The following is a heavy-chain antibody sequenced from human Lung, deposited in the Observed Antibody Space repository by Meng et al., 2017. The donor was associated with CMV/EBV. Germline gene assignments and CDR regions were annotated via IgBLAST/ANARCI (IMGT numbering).Heavy chain of an antibody. D-gene: IGHD3-22*01. CDR2: ISSSSSYI. CDR1: GFTFSSYS. Sequence: EGQWVVPVGGLVKPVGSLGPSFEASGFTFSSYSTNWVRQGPGKGLEWVSSISSSSSYIYYADSFKGRFTISRDNAKNSLYLQMNSLRAEDTAVYYCARTTYYYDSSGYYDWGQGTLVTVSS. J-gene: IGHJ4*02. CDR3: ARTTYYYDSSGYYD. V-gene: IGHV3-21*01.